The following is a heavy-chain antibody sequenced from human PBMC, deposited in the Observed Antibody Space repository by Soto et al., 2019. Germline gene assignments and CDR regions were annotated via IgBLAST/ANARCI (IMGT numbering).Heavy chain of an antibody. CDR1: GYTFTSYC. V-gene: IGHV1-46*01. CDR3: ARGYYLKGRSVRGGMHV. Sequence: ASVKVSCKXSGYTFTSYCMHWVRQAPGQGLEWMGIINPSLGSTSYAQKFQGRVTMTKDTSTSTVYMELGSLRSEDTAVYYFARGYYLKGRSVRGGMHVWGQGTTVNVS. CDR2: INPSLGST. J-gene: IGHJ6*02. D-gene: IGHD3-10*01.